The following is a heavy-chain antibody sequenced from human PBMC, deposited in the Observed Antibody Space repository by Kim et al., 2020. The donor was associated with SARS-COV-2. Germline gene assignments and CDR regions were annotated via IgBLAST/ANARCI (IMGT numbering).Heavy chain of an antibody. CDR3: AKSLTMIVVVIPNDY. D-gene: IGHD3-22*01. CDR1: GFTFSSYA. Sequence: GGSLRLSCAASGFTFSSYAMSWVRQAPGKGLEWVSAISGSGGSTYYADSVKGRFTISRDNSKNTLYLQMNSLRAEDTAVYYCAKSLTMIVVVIPNDYWGPGTLVTVSS. V-gene: IGHV3-23*01. CDR2: ISGSGGST. J-gene: IGHJ4*02.